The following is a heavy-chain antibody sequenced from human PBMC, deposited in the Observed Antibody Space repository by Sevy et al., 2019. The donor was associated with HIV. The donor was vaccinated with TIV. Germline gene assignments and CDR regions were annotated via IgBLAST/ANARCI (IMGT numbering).Heavy chain of an antibody. CDR3: SRVSGSYLYYYYYYGMDV. CDR1: GGTFSSYA. D-gene: IGHD1-26*01. CDR2: IIPIFGTT. Sequence: SVKVSCKASGGTFSSYAISWVRQAPGQGLEWMGGIIPIFGTTNYAQKFQGRVTITADESTSTAYMELSSLRSEDTAVYYCSRVSGSYLYYYYYYGMDVWGQGTTVTVSS. V-gene: IGHV1-69*13. J-gene: IGHJ6*02.